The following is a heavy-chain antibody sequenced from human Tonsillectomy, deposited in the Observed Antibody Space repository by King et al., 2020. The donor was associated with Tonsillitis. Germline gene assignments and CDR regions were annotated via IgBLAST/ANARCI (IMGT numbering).Heavy chain of an antibody. CDR2: FDWDDDQ. CDR1: GFSLSTSGMR. CDR3: ARGFGGYSFDY. V-gene: IGHV2-70*04. Sequence: TLKESGPALVKPTQTLTLTCSFSGFSLSTSGMRVNWIRQPPGKALEWLARFDWDDDQFYSTSLQTMLTISKDTSKNQVVLIITNMDPVATATYYCARGFGGYSFDYWGQGTLVTVSS. D-gene: IGHD4-11*01. J-gene: IGHJ4*02.